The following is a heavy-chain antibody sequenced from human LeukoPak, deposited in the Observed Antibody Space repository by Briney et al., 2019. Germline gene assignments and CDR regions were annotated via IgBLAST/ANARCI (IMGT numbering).Heavy chain of an antibody. V-gene: IGHV1-2*04. D-gene: IGHD6-19*01. CDR1: GYTFTGYY. Sequence: ASVKVSRKASGYTFTGYYMHWVRQAPGQGLEWMGWINPNSGGTNYAQKFQGWVTMTRDTSISTAYMELSRLRSDDTAVYYCARDLRSSGWYDKVYYYYYGMDVWGQGTTVTVSS. J-gene: IGHJ6*02. CDR2: INPNSGGT. CDR3: ARDLRSSGWYDKVYYYYYGMDV.